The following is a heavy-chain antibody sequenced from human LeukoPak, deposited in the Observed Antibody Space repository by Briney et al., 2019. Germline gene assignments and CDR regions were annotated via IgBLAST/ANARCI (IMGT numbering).Heavy chain of an antibody. CDR3: AKVGDGHCSTTSCYGLFDP. Sequence: GGSLRLSCAATGFTFSTYAMTWVRQAPGKGLEWVSAISASGGSSYYAASVKGRFTISRDNSQNMLYVEMNSLRVEDTAVYYCAKVGDGHCSTTSCYGLFDPWGQGTPVTVSS. J-gene: IGHJ5*02. V-gene: IGHV3-23*01. CDR1: GFTFSTYA. CDR2: ISASGGSS. D-gene: IGHD2-2*01.